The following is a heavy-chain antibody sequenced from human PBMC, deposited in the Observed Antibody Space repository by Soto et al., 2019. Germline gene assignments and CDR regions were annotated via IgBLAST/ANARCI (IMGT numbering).Heavy chain of an antibody. CDR2: IFWDDDK. Sequence: QITLKESGPTLVKPRQTLTLTCTFSGFSLSTNGVGVGWIRQPPGKALEWLALIFWDDDKKYSPSLMSRLTITKDTSKNQVVLTMTNMDPVDTATYYCAHSAQWLEYFDYWGQATLVTVSS. D-gene: IGHD6-19*01. J-gene: IGHJ4*02. CDR3: AHSAQWLEYFDY. V-gene: IGHV2-5*02. CDR1: GFSLSTNGVG.